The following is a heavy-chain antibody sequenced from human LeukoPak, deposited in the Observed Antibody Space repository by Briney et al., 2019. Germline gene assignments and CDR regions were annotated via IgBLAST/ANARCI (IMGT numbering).Heavy chain of an antibody. V-gene: IGHV4-59*01. CDR1: GGSISSYY. Sequence: PSETLSLTCTVSGGSISSYYWSWIRQPPGKGLEWIGYIYYSGSTNYNPSLKSRVTKSVDTSKNQFSLKLSSVTAADTAVYYCARSAIAVASFDYWGQGTLVTVSS. CDR2: IYYSGST. D-gene: IGHD6-19*01. CDR3: ARSAIAVASFDY. J-gene: IGHJ4*02.